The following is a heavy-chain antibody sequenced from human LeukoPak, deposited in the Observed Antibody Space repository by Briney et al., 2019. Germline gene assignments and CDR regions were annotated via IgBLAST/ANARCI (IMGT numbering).Heavy chain of an antibody. CDR2: IKSKTDGGTT. D-gene: IGHD3-16*01. CDR1: GFTFSNAW. V-gene: IGHV3-15*01. J-gene: IGHJ4*02. CDR3: TTGSSVTTLGDY. Sequence: GGSLRLSCAASGFTFSNAWMSWVRQAPGKGLEWVGRIKSKTDGGTTDYAAPVKGRFTISRDDSKNTLYLRMNSLKTEDTAVYYCTTGSSVTTLGDYWGQGTLVTVSS.